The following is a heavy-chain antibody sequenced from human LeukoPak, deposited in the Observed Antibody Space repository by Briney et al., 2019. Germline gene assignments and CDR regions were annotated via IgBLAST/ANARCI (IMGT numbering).Heavy chain of an antibody. CDR1: GFTFSSYA. CDR3: ARDQGRYCSSTSCPGLDV. Sequence: GGSLRLSCAASGFTFSSYAMSWVRQAPGKGLEWVSAISGSGGSTYYADSVKGRFTISRDNAKNSLYLQMNSLRAEDTAVYYCARDQGRYCSSTSCPGLDVWGKGTTVTISS. CDR2: ISGSGGST. D-gene: IGHD2-2*01. J-gene: IGHJ6*04. V-gene: IGHV3-23*01.